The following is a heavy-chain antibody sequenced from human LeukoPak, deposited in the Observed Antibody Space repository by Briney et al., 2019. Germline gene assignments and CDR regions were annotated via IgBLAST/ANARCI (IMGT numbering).Heavy chain of an antibody. D-gene: IGHD3-10*01. V-gene: IGHV4-31*11. CDR3: ASVGYFDY. Sequence: SETLSLTCAVSGGSISSGGYSWSWIRQPPGKGLEWIGYIYYSGSTYYNPSLKSRVTISVDTSKNQFSLKLSSVTAADTAVYYCASVGYFDYWGQGTLVTVSS. CDR1: GGSISSGGYS. CDR2: IYYSGST. J-gene: IGHJ4*02.